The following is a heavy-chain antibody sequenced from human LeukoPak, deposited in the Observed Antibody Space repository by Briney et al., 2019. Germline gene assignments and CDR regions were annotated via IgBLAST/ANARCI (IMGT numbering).Heavy chain of an antibody. J-gene: IGHJ4*02. D-gene: IGHD3-22*01. CDR3: TRGWVRYSSGYYFDY. CDR2: IRSKAYGGTT. V-gene: IGHV3-49*03. CDR1: EFTFSSYS. Sequence: GGSLRLSCAASEFTFSSYSMSWFRQAPGKGLEWVGFIRSKAYGGTTEYAASVKGRFTISRDDSKSIAYLQMNSLKTEDTAVYYCTRGWVRYSSGYYFDYWGQGTLVTVSS.